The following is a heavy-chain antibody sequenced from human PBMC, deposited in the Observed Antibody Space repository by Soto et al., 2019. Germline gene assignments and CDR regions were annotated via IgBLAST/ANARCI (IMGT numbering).Heavy chain of an antibody. CDR1: GGSISSSSYY. CDR3: ARHVTVPNYGDYNSNWFDP. CDR2: IYYSGST. D-gene: IGHD4-17*01. V-gene: IGHV4-39*01. J-gene: IGHJ5*02. Sequence: QLQLQESGPGLVKPSETLSLTCTVSGGSISSSSYYWGWIRQPPGKGLEWIGSIYYSGSTYYNPSLKSRVIISVDTSKNQLSLKLSSVTAADTAVYYCARHVTVPNYGDYNSNWFDPWGQGTLVTVSS.